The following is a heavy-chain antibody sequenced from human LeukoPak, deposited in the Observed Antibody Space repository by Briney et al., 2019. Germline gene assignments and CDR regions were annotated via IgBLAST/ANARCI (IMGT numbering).Heavy chain of an antibody. CDR3: ARELAVAGEDNWFDP. CDR2: ISGSSNTI. D-gene: IGHD6-19*01. Sequence: GGSLRLSCAASGFIFDSYSMNWVRQTPGKGLEWIAYISGSSNTIYVADSVKGRFTISRDNAKNSLYLQMNSLRAEDTAVYYCARELAVAGEDNWFDPWGQGTLVTVSS. V-gene: IGHV3-48*04. CDR1: GFIFDSYS. J-gene: IGHJ5*02.